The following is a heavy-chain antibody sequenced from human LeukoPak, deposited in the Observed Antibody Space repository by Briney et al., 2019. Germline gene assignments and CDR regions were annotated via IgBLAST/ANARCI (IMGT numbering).Heavy chain of an antibody. D-gene: IGHD3-16*02. CDR3: ARDRGGNYDYVWGSYRYTPHDAFDI. J-gene: IGHJ3*02. CDR2: ISSSGSTI. Sequence: GGSPRLSCAASGFTFSDYYMSWIRQAPGKGLEWVSYISSSGSTIYYADSVKGRFTISRDNAKNSLYLQMNSLRAEDTAVYYCARDRGGNYDYVWGSYRYTPHDAFDIWGQGTMVTVSS. V-gene: IGHV3-11*01. CDR1: GFTFSDYY.